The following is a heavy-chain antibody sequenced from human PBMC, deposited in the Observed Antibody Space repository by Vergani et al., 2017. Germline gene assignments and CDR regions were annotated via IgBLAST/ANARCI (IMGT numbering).Heavy chain of an antibody. Sequence: EVQLLQSEGAVVQPGGSLRLSCVASGFAFGDYAMSWVRQAPGMGLEWVGFIRSKAYGGTTQYAASVKGRFTISRDDSKSIAYLQMNSLKTEDTAVYYCTRDVHSSGYYLNWGQGTLVTVSS. CDR2: IRSKAYGGTT. CDR3: TRDVHSSGYYLN. V-gene: IGHV3-49*04. CDR1: GFAFGDYA. D-gene: IGHD3-22*01. J-gene: IGHJ4*02.